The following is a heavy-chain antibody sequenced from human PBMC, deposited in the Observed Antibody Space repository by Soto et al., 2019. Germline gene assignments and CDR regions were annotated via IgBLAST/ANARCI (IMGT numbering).Heavy chain of an antibody. V-gene: IGHV4-34*01. CDR2: INHSGST. J-gene: IGHJ4*02. CDR1: GGSFNGYY. D-gene: IGHD6-13*01. Sequence: QVQLQQWGAGLLKPSETLSLTCAVYGGSFNGYYWSWIRQPPGKGLEWIGEINHSGSTNYNPSLKSRVTISVDASKNQFSLKLSSVTAADTAVYSCARGIAAAGPFDCWGQGTLVTVSS. CDR3: ARGIAAAGPFDC.